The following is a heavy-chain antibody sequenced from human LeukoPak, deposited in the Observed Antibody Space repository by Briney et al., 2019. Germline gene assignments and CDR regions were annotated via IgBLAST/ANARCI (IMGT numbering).Heavy chain of an antibody. J-gene: IGHJ3*02. CDR3: ARDDSSPTDAFDI. D-gene: IGHD3-22*01. V-gene: IGHV3-21*01. Sequence: GGSLRLSCAASGFTFSSYTMHWIRQAPGKGLEWVSSISSSSSYIYYADSVKGRFTISRDNAKNSLYLQMNSLRAEDTAVYYCARDDSSPTDAFDIWGQGTMVTVSS. CDR1: GFTFSSYT. CDR2: ISSSSSYI.